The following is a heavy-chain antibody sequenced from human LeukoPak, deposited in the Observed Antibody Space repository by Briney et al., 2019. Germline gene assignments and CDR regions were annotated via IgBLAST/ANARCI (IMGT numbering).Heavy chain of an antibody. V-gene: IGHV4-59*01. CDR3: ARDIPGYSYGSAFDI. D-gene: IGHD5-18*01. J-gene: IGHJ3*02. Sequence: SETLSLTCTVSSDSISSYYWSWIRQPPGKGLEWIGYIYYSASTNYNPSLKSRVTISVDTSKNQFSLKLSSVTAADTAVYYCARDIPGYSYGSAFDIWGQGTMVTVSS. CDR2: IYYSAST. CDR1: SDSISSYY.